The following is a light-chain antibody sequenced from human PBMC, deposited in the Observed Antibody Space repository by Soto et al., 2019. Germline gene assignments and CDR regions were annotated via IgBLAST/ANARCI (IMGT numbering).Light chain of an antibody. V-gene: IGKV3-20*01. Sequence: EIVLTQSPGTLSLSPGERATLSCRVSQSVSSSYLAWYQQKPGQAPRLLIYGASSRATGIPDRFSGSGSGTDFTLTISRLEPEDFAVYYCQQYGSSWYTFGQGTKLEIK. CDR1: QSVSSSY. J-gene: IGKJ2*01. CDR3: QQYGSSWYT. CDR2: GAS.